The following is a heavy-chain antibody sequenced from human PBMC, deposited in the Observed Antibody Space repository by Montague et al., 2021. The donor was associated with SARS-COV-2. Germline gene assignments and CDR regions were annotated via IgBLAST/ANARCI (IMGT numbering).Heavy chain of an antibody. V-gene: IGHV3-74*01. D-gene: IGHD3-3*01. CDR2: INSDGSST. J-gene: IGHJ6*03. CDR1: GFTFSSYW. CDR3: ARGEWLLSLFYYYYMDV. Sequence: SLRLSCAASGFTFSSYWMHWVRQAPGKGLVWVSRINSDGSSTRYADSVKGRFTISRDNAKNTLYLQMNSLRAEDTAVYYCARGEWLLSLFYYYYMDVWGKGTTVTVSS.